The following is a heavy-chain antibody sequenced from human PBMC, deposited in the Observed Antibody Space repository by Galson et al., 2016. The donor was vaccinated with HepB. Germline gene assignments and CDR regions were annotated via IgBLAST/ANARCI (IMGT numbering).Heavy chain of an antibody. CDR1: GFNFNIYW. CDR3: ARRPSSGWTPLVNP. J-gene: IGHJ5*02. CDR2: IYPGDSDI. Sequence: QSGAEVKQPGESLKISCKGSGFNFNIYWIAWVRQMAGKGLEWMGIIYPGDSDITYSPSFQGQVIISVDKSISTAYLQWNRLKASDTAMYYCARRPSSGWTPLVNPWGQGTLVTVSS. V-gene: IGHV5-51*01. D-gene: IGHD6-19*01.